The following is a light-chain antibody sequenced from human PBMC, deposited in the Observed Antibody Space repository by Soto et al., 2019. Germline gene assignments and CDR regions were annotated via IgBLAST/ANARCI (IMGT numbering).Light chain of an antibody. J-gene: IGLJ1*01. Sequence: QSVLTQPPSVSGAPGQRGTISCAGTSSNIGADYDVHWYQQLPGTAPKLLIYGNKNRPSGVPDRFSASKSGTSASLAITGLQAEDEADYYCQSYDSSLSYVFGSGTKLTVL. CDR3: QSYDSSLSYV. CDR1: SSNIGADYD. V-gene: IGLV1-40*01. CDR2: GNK.